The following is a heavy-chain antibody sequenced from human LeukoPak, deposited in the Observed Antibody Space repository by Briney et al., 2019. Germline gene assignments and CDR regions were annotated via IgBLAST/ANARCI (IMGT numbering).Heavy chain of an antibody. D-gene: IGHD6-19*01. Sequence: GGSLRLSCAASRFTFSNYAMGWVRQAPGKGLEWVSTIRDSGAYGFYADSVKGRFTISRDNSNNLVYPQMNNLRAEDTAEYYCAKRARYNSARATDFDSWGQGTQVTVSS. CDR3: AKRARYNSARATDFDS. CDR1: RFTFSNYA. V-gene: IGHV3-23*01. CDR2: IRDSGAYG. J-gene: IGHJ4*02.